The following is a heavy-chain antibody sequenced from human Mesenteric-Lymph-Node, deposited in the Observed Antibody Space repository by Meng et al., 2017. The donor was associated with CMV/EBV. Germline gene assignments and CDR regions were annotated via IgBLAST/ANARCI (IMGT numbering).Heavy chain of an antibody. D-gene: IGHD1-26*01. CDR3: ATSQGGSFTRGDY. Sequence: ASVKVSCKASGYTFTSYYMHWVRQAPGQGLEWMGIINPSGGSTSYAQKFQGRVTITADKSTSTAYMELSSLRSEDTAVYYCATSQGGSFTRGDYWGQGTLVTVSS. CDR1: GYTFTSYY. J-gene: IGHJ4*02. CDR2: INPSGGST. V-gene: IGHV1-46*01.